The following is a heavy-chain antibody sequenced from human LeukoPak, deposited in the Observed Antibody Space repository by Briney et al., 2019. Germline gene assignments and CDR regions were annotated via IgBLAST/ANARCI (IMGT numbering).Heavy chain of an antibody. V-gene: IGHV3-23*01. Sequence: GGSLRLSCAASGFTFSSCAMSWVRQAPGKGLEWVSAISGSGGRPYYADSVKGRFTISRDNSKNTLYLQMNSLRAEDTAVYYCARHPEPGYCSSTSCHESYFDYWGQGTLATVSS. D-gene: IGHD2-2*01. CDR2: ISGSGGRP. CDR3: ARHPEPGYCSSTSCHESYFDY. CDR1: GFTFSSCA. J-gene: IGHJ4*02.